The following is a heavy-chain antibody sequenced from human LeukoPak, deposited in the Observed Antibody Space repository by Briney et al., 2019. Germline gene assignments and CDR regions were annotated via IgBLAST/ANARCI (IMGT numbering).Heavy chain of an antibody. Sequence: GGSLRLSCVASGFTFSTYPMIWVRQAPGKGLEWVSAISAGGGNTYYADSVKGRFTISRDNSKNTLYLHVNSLRGDDTAVYYCAKDRGYWGRGTLVTVSS. J-gene: IGHJ4*02. V-gene: IGHV3-23*01. CDR2: ISAGGGNT. CDR1: GFTFSTYP. CDR3: AKDRGY.